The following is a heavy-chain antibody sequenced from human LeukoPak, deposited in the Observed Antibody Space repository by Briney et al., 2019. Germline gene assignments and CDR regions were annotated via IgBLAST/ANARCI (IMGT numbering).Heavy chain of an antibody. CDR2: IRYDGSNK. CDR3: AKDSPVWFGELFPSPHDY. CDR1: GFTFSSYG. Sequence: GGSLRLSCAASGFTFSSYGMHWVRQAPGKGLEWVAFIRYDGSNKYCADSVKGRFTISRDNSKNTLYLQMNSLRAEDTAVYYCAKDSPVWFGELFPSPHDYWGQGTLVTVSS. V-gene: IGHV3-30*02. J-gene: IGHJ4*02. D-gene: IGHD3-10*01.